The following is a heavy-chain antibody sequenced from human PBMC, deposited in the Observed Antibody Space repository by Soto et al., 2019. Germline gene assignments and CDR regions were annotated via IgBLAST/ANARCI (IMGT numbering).Heavy chain of an antibody. CDR2: IYSSGST. CDR1: GGSISSYY. J-gene: IGHJ4*02. D-gene: IGHD4-17*01. Sequence: SETLSLTCIVSGGSISSYYWSWIRQPAGKGLEYIGRIYSSGSTNYNPSLKSRVTMSVDTSKNQVSLNLSSVTAADTAVYHCARGHGDYVDYWGQGTLVTVSS. V-gene: IGHV4-4*07. CDR3: ARGHGDYVDY.